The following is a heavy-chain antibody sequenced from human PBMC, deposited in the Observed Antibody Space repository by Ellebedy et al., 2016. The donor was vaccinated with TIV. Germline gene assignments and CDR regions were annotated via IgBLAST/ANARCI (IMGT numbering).Heavy chain of an antibody. CDR2: IYSGGTT. J-gene: IGHJ4*02. V-gene: IGHV3-53*01. Sequence: ETLSLTCAASGFSVSRQYMSWVRQAPGKGLEWVSLIYSGGTTYYADSVKGRFTISRDNSKNTLYLQMNSLRAEDTALYYCASRTRGDYPYFAFWGQGTLVTVSS. CDR1: GFSVSRQY. D-gene: IGHD4-17*01. CDR3: ASRTRGDYPYFAF.